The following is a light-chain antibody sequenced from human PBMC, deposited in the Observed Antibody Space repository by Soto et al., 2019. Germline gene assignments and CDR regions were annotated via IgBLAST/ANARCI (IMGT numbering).Light chain of an antibody. J-gene: IGKJ2*01. CDR2: GAS. CDR3: HQYNNWPPYT. V-gene: IGKV3-15*01. Sequence: EIVMTQSPATLSVSPGERATLSCRASQSVSSNLAWYQQKPGQAPRLLIYGASTRATGIPARFSGSGSGTEFTITISSLQSEDFAGYYCHQYNNWPPYTFGQGTKLEIK. CDR1: QSVSSN.